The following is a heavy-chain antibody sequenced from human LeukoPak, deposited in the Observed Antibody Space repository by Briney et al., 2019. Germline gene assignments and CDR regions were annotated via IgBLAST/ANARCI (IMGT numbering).Heavy chain of an antibody. CDR1: GFTFSSYA. Sequence: GGSLRLSCAASGFTFSSYAMGWVRQAPGKGLEWVSAISGSGGSTYYADSVKGRFTISRDNSKNTLYLQMNSLRAEDTAVYYCAKRIWPDYYYGMDVWGKGTMVTVSS. CDR2: ISGSGGST. J-gene: IGHJ6*04. CDR3: AKRIWPDYYYGMDV. V-gene: IGHV3-23*01.